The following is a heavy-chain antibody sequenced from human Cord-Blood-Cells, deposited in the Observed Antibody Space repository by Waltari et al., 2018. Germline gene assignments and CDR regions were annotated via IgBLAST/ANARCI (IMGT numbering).Heavy chain of an antibody. CDR1: GYTFTGHY. CDR2: INPNSGGT. Sequence: QVQLVQSGAEVKKPGASVKVSCKASGYTFTGHYMHWVRQAPGQGLEWMGWINPNSGGTNYAQKFQGRVTMTRDTSISTAYMELSRLRSDDTAVYYCARARSIAVAGTGWFDPWGQGTLVTVSS. CDR3: ARARSIAVAGTGWFDP. J-gene: IGHJ5*02. V-gene: IGHV1-2*02. D-gene: IGHD6-19*01.